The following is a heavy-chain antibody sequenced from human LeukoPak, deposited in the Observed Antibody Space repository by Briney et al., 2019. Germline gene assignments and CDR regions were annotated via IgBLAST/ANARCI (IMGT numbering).Heavy chain of an antibody. CDR1: GGTFSSYA. CDR3: AREVYSSGSGFDP. CDR2: IIPILGIA. D-gene: IGHD6-19*01. J-gene: IGHJ5*02. V-gene: IGHV1-69*04. Sequence: SVKVSCKASGGTFSSYAISWVRQAPGQGLEWMGRIIPILGIANYAQKFQGRVTITADKSTSTAYMELSSLKSEDTAVYYCAREVYSSGSGFDPWGQGTLVTVSS.